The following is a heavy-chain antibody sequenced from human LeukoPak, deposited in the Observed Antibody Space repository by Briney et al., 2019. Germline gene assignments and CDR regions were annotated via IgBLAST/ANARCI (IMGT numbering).Heavy chain of an antibody. D-gene: IGHD3-16*01. V-gene: IGHV3-33*06. CDR2: IWYDGSNK. CDR3: AKDSLADIDY. CDR1: GFTFSSYG. Sequence: GRSLRLSCAASGFTFSSYGMRWVRQAPGKGLEWVAVIWYDGSNKYYADSVKGRFTISRDNSKNTLYLQMNSLRAEDTAVYYCAKDSLADIDYWGQGTLVTVSS. J-gene: IGHJ4*02.